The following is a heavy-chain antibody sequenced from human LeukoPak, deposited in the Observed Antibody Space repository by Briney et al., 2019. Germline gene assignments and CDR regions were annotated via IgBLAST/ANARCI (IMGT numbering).Heavy chain of an antibody. CDR1: GFTFSSYS. CDR3: ARVPKGGSVDY. CDR2: ISSSSSYI. Sequence: PGGSLRLSCAASGFTFSSYSMNWVRQAPGKGLEWVSSISSSSSYIYYADSVRGGFTISRDNAKNSLYLQMNSLRAEDTAVYYCARVPKGGSVDYWGQGTLVAVSS. J-gene: IGHJ4*02. D-gene: IGHD2-15*01. V-gene: IGHV3-21*01.